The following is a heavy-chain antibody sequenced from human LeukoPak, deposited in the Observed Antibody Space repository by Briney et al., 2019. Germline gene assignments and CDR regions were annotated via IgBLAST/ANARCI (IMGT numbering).Heavy chain of an antibody. Sequence: SVKVSCKXSGGTFSSYAISWVRQAPGQGLEWMGGIIPIFGTANYAQKFQGRVTITADASTSTAYMELSSLRSEDTAVYYCARVRYYYYYYMDVWGKGTTVTVSS. V-gene: IGHV1-69*13. CDR2: IIPIFGTA. J-gene: IGHJ6*03. CDR1: GGTFSSYA. CDR3: ARVRYYYYYYMDV.